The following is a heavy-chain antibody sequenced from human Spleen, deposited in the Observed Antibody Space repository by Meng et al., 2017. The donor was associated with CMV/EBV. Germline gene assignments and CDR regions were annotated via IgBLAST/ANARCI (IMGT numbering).Heavy chain of an antibody. CDR3: AKDSYGDYVYHFDY. J-gene: IGHJ4*02. D-gene: IGHD4-17*01. CDR2: ISASGGST. CDR1: GFTFSSYA. V-gene: IGHV3-23*01. Sequence: GGSVRLSCAASGFTFSSYAMSWVRQAPGKGLEWVSGISASGGSTYYADSVKGRFTISRDNSKNTLYLQMNSLRAEDTAVYCCAKDSYGDYVYHFDYWGQGTLVTVSS.